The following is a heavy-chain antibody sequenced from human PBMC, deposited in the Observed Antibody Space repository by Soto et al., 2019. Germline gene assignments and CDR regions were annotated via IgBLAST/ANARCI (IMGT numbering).Heavy chain of an antibody. J-gene: IGHJ4*02. CDR3: AREGMSSPRGVFAY. D-gene: IGHD6-13*01. Sequence: EVQLVESGGGLVQPGGSLRLSCAASGFTFGSYPMHWVRQAPGKGLEYVSAISTNGDSTFYANSVKGRFTISRDNSKNTLYLQMGSLRAEDMVVYYCAREGMSSPRGVFAYWGQGTLVTASS. V-gene: IGHV3-64*01. CDR2: ISTNGDST. CDR1: GFTFGSYP.